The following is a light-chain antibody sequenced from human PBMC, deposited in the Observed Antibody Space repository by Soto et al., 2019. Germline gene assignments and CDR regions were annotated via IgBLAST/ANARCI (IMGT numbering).Light chain of an antibody. J-gene: IGKJ1*01. CDR1: QSVSISS. CDR2: DTS. V-gene: IGKV3-20*01. Sequence: EIVLTQSACTLSLSPGERATLSCRASQSVSISSLAWYQHKPGQAPRLLIYDTSSRATGIPDRFSGSGSGTDFTLTISGLDPEDFAVYYCQQYGSSPRTFGQGTKVDIK. CDR3: QQYGSSPRT.